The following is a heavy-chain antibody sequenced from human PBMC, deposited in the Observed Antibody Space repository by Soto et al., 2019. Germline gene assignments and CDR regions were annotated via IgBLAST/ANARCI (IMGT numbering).Heavy chain of an antibody. CDR3: ARGTRALITSFFAY. D-gene: IGHD1-20*01. CDR1: GDAISNYY. V-gene: IGHV4-59*03. Sequence: PSETLSLTCSVSGDAISNYYRSWIRQTPGRGLEWIGCVHESGSTDYNPSLRGRVIISLHTSKSQFSLSLGSATAADTATYYCARGTRALITSFFAYWGQGIPVTVSS. CDR2: VHESGST. J-gene: IGHJ4*02.